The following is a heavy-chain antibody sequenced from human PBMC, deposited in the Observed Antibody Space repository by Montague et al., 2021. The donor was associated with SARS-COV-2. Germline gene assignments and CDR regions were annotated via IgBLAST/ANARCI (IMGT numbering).Heavy chain of an antibody. CDR2: NYHSGST. J-gene: IGHJ6*02. V-gene: IGHV4-30-2*01. CDR3: ARGSMVRGGKVYYGVDV. CDR1: GGSISSGGYS. D-gene: IGHD3-10*01. Sequence: TLSLTCAVSGGSISSGGYSWNWIRQPPGKGLEWIGYNYHSGSTYYNPSLKSRVTISLDSSKNQFSLNLTSVTAAATAVYYCARGSMVRGGKVYYGVDVWGQGTTVTVSS.